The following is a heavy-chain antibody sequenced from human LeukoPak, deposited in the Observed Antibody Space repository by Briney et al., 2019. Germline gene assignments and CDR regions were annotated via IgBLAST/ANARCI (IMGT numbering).Heavy chain of an antibody. CDR3: ASSTGSGSYYPLFDY. V-gene: IGHV4-61*02. Sequence: SQTLSLTCTVSGGSISSGSYSWNWIRQPAGKGLEWIGRIYTSGSTNYNPSLKSRVTMSVDTSKNQISMKLSSVTAADTSVYYCASSTGSGSYYPLFDYWGQGNLVTVSS. D-gene: IGHD3-10*01. J-gene: IGHJ4*02. CDR2: IYTSGST. CDR1: GGSISSGSYS.